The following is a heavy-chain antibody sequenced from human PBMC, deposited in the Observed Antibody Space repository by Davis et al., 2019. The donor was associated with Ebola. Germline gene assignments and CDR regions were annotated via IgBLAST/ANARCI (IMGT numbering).Heavy chain of an antibody. V-gene: IGHV3-30-3*01. CDR1: GFTFSSYS. CDR3: ARGAMAMTTGDLPN. J-gene: IGHJ4*02. Sequence: GGSLRLSCAASGFTFSSYSMHWVRQAPGRGLEWVAVISSDGTNKNHADSVKGRFTISRDNSKNTVYLQMIRLRPDDTGVYYCARGAMAMTTGDLPNWGQGTLVVVSS. CDR2: ISSDGTNK. D-gene: IGHD4-11*01.